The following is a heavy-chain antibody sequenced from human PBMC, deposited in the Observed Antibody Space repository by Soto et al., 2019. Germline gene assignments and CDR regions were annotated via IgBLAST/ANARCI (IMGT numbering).Heavy chain of an antibody. CDR3: ARGAKSVVAATHSWYFDL. Sequence: EVQLVESGGGLVQPGGSLRLSCAASGFTVSSNYMSWVRQAPGKGLEWVSVIYSGGSTYYADSVKGRFTISRHNSKNPLYLQMNSLRAEDTAVYYCARGAKSVVAATHSWYFDLLGRGTLVTVSS. CDR2: IYSGGST. V-gene: IGHV3-53*04. D-gene: IGHD2-15*01. CDR1: GFTVSSNY. J-gene: IGHJ2*01.